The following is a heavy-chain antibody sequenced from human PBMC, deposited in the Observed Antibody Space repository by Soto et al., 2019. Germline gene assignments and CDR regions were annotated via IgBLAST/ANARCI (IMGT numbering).Heavy chain of an antibody. CDR2: IYTSGST. CDR3: ARESLPGIAVAGRFDY. Sequence: GTLSLTCTVSGGSISSYYWSWIRQPAGKGLEWIGRIYTSGSTNYNPSLKSRVTMSVDTSKNQFSLKLSSVTAADTAVYYCARESLPGIAVAGRFDYWGRGTLVTVSS. V-gene: IGHV4-4*07. J-gene: IGHJ4*02. D-gene: IGHD6-19*01. CDR1: GGSISSYY.